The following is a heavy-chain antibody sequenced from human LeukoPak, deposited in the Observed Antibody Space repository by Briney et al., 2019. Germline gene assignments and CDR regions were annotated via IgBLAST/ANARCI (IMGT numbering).Heavy chain of an antibody. D-gene: IGHD3-9*01. CDR2: INHSGST. Sequence: SETLSLTCAVYGGSFSGYYWSWIRQPPGKGLEWIGEINHSGSTNYNPSLKSRVTISVDTSKNQFSLKLSSVTAADTAVYYCARRYILTGYYNVNRAGYYFDYWGQGTLVTVSS. J-gene: IGHJ4*02. CDR3: ARRYILTGYYNVNRAGYYFDY. CDR1: GGSFSGYY. V-gene: IGHV4-34*01.